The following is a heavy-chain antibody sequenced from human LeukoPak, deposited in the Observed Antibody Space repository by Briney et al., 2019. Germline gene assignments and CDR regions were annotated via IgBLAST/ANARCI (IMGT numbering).Heavy chain of an antibody. Sequence: TGGSLRLSCAASGFTFSSYAMSGVRQAPGKGLEGVSAISGSGGSTYYADSVKGRFTISRDNSKNTLYLQMNSLRAEDTAVYYCAKSTAYDFWSGPAGYWGQGTLVTVSS. V-gene: IGHV3-23*01. CDR3: AKSTAYDFWSGPAGY. J-gene: IGHJ4*02. CDR2: ISGSGGST. D-gene: IGHD3-3*01. CDR1: GFTFSSYA.